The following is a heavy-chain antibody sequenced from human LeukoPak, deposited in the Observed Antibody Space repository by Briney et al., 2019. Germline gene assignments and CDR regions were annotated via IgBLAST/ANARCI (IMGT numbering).Heavy chain of an antibody. D-gene: IGHD1-20*01. J-gene: IGHJ4*02. V-gene: IGHV1-2*02. Sequence: ASVKVSCKASGYTFTGYYMHWVRQAPGQGLEWMGWINPNSGGTNYAQKFQGRVTMTRNTSISTAYMELSSLRSEDTAVYYCARLPYNWKIDYWGQGTLVTVSS. CDR1: GYTFTGYY. CDR3: ARLPYNWKIDY. CDR2: INPNSGGT.